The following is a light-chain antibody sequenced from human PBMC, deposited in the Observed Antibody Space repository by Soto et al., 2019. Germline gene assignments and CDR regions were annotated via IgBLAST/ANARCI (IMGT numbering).Light chain of an antibody. Sequence: QSVLTQPRSVSASPGQSVTISCTGTSSDVGSYNYVSWYQQHPGKAPKLMIYDVTKRPSGVPDRFSGSKSGNTASLTISGLQAEDEADYYCCSYAGVYSYVFGTGTKLTVL. J-gene: IGLJ1*01. CDR2: DVT. CDR1: SSDVGSYNY. V-gene: IGLV2-11*01. CDR3: CSYAGVYSYV.